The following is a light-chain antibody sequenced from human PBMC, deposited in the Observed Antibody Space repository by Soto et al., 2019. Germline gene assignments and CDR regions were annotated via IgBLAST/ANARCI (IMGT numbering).Light chain of an antibody. J-gene: IGKJ1*01. CDR3: QQYNNWPRT. V-gene: IGKV3D-15*01. CDR2: GAS. Sequence: EIVLTQSPGTLSLSPGERATLSCRASQTVSTNYLAWYQQKPGQAPRLLIYGASKRAAGIPDRFSGSGFGTEFTLTISSLQSEDFAVYYCQQYNNWPRTFGQGTKVDIK. CDR1: QTVSTN.